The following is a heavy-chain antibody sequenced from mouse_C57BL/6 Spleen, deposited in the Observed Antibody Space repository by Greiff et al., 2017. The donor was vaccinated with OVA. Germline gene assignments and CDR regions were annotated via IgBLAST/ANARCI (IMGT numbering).Heavy chain of an antibody. CDR2: IYPSDSDT. CDR3: APQTAQGSSAY. V-gene: IGHV1-74*01. J-gene: IGHJ3*01. CDR1: GYTFTSYW. Sequence: QVQLQQPGAELVKPGASVKVSCKASGYTFTSYWMPWVKQRPGQGLEWIGRIYPSDSDTNNNQKFKGKATLTVDKSSSTAYMQLSSLTSEDSAVYDCAPQTAQGSSAYWGQGTLVTVSA. D-gene: IGHD3-2*02.